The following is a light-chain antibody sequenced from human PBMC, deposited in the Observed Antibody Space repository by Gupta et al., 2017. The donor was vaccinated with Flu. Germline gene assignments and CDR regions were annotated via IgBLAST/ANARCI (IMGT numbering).Light chain of an antibody. CDR1: NSNIGGNY. Sequence: ISCSGSNSNIGGNYVYWYRQLPGTAPNLLIYRNNQRPSGVPDRFSGSKSGTSASLAISGLRSEDEAVYYCAAWNDSLTGSWVFGGGTKLTVL. CDR2: RNN. V-gene: IGLV1-47*01. J-gene: IGLJ3*02. CDR3: AAWNDSLTGSWV.